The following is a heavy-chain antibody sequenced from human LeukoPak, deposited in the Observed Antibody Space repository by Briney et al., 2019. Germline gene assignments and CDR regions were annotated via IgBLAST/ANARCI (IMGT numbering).Heavy chain of an antibody. V-gene: IGHV3-30*18. Sequence: PGGSLRLSCAASGFTFSSYGMHWVRQAPGKGLEWVAVISYDGSNKYYADSVKGRFTISRDNSKNTLYLQMNSLRAEDTAVYYYAKDLVAAPRGYWGQGTLVTVSS. CDR3: AKDLVAAPRGY. D-gene: IGHD6-6*01. J-gene: IGHJ4*02. CDR1: GFTFSSYG. CDR2: ISYDGSNK.